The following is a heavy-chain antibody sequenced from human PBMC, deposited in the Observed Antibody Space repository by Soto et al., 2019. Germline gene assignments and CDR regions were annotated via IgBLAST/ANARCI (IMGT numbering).Heavy chain of an antibody. CDR1: GGTFSSYA. Sequence: GASVKVSCKASGGTFSSYAISWVRQAPGQGLEWMGGIIPIFGTANYAQKFQGRVTITADKSTSTAYMELSGLRSEDTAVYYCARSPVGVVIMMGWFDPWGQGTLVTVSS. CDR3: ARSPVGVVIMMGWFDP. CDR2: IIPIFGTA. J-gene: IGHJ5*02. V-gene: IGHV1-69*06. D-gene: IGHD3-3*01.